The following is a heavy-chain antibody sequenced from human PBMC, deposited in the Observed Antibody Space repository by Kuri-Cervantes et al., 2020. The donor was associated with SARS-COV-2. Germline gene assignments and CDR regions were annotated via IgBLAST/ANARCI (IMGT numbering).Heavy chain of an antibody. J-gene: IGHJ4*02. CDR3: ARGIVVVPAAIDYLGFDY. D-gene: IGHD2-2*01. CDR1: GYTFTSYG. Sequence: ASVKVSCKASGYTFTSYGISWVRQAPGQGLEWMGWISAYNGNTNYAQKLQGRVTMTTDTSTSTAYMELRSLRSDDTAVYYCARGIVVVPAAIDYLGFDYWGQGTLVTDSS. V-gene: IGHV1-18*04. CDR2: ISAYNGNT.